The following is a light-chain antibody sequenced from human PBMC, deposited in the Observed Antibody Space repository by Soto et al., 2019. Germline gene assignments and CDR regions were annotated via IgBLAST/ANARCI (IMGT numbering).Light chain of an antibody. CDR3: QQYNGSSPGT. CDR2: DVS. J-gene: IGKJ1*01. CDR1: QTISGS. V-gene: IGKV1-5*01. Sequence: DIQMTQSPSTLSASVGDRVTITCRASQTISGSLAWYQQKPGKAPKLLIYDVSNLESGVPSRFSGSGSGTEFTLTIRSLRPDDFASYYCQQYNGSSPGTFGQGTKVDIK.